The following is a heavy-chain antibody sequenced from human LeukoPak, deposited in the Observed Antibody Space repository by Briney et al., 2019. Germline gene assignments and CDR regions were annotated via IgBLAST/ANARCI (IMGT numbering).Heavy chain of an antibody. Sequence: PWGSLSLSCAASGFTFSSYSMNWVRQAPGKGLEWVSSISSSSSYIYYANSVKGRFTISRDNDKNSLYLQMNSLRAEDTAVYYCARDGVPSNYSYYMDVWGKGTTVTVSS. D-gene: IGHD1-1*01. CDR1: GFTFSSYS. CDR3: ARDGVPSNYSYYMDV. J-gene: IGHJ6*03. CDR2: ISSSSSYI. V-gene: IGHV3-21*01.